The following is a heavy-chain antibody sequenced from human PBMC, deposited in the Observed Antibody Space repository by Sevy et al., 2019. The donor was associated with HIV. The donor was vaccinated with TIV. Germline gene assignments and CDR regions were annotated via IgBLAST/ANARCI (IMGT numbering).Heavy chain of an antibody. D-gene: IGHD3-10*01. V-gene: IGHV1-2*02. CDR3: ARSVYGSGTYLNDY. Sequence: ASVKVSCKASGYTFTGYYVHWVRRAPGQGLEWMGWINPSSGGTNYGQKFHGRVTMTRDTSITTAYMELKSLRSDDTAVYYGARSVYGSGTYLNDYWGQGTLVTVSS. J-gene: IGHJ4*02. CDR1: GYTFTGYY. CDR2: INPSSGGT.